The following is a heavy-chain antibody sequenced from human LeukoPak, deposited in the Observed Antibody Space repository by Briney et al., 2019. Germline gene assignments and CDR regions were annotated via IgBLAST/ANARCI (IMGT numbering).Heavy chain of an antibody. CDR2: IFHSGNS. CDR3: AREDSREGYRPLDY. Sequence: SETLSLTCSVSGGSIRNYYWGWIRQPPGKGLEWIAFIFHSGNSNYNPSLKSRVTISIDTSKNQFSLKLSSVTAADTAVYYCAREDSREGYRPLDYWGQGTLVTVSS. CDR1: GGSIRNYY. J-gene: IGHJ4*02. V-gene: IGHV4-59*01. D-gene: IGHD3-22*01.